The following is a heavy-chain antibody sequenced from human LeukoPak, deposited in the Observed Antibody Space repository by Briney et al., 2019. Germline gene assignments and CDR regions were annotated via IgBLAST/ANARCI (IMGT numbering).Heavy chain of an antibody. CDR1: GDSISSSSYY. CDR2: IYSSGRP. V-gene: IGHV4-39*01. D-gene: IGHD5-12*01. CDR3: ARQGTSGYPKIYYFDY. J-gene: IGHJ4*02. Sequence: SETLSLTCTVSGDSISSSSYYWGWIRQPPGKGLEWIGNIYSSGRPYYNPSLKSRVTISIDTSENQFSLQLNSVTPEDTAVYYCARQGTSGYPKIYYFDYWGQGTLVTVSS.